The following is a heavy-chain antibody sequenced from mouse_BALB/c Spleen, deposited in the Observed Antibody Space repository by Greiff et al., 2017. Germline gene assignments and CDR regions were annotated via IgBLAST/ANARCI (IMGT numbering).Heavy chain of an antibody. J-gene: IGHJ3*01. CDR2: IDPANGNT. Sequence: VQLKQSGAELVKPGASVKLSCTASGFNIKDTYLHWVKQRPEQGLEWIGRIDPANGNTKYDPKFQGKATITADTSSNTAYLQLSSLTSEDTAVYYCAEGATWFAYGGQGTLVTVSA. CDR3: AEGATWFAY. CDR1: GFNIKDTY. D-gene: IGHD3-1*01. V-gene: IGHV14-3*02.